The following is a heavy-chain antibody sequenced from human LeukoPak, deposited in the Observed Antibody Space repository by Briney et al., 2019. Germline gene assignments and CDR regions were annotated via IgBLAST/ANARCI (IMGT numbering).Heavy chain of an antibody. CDR2: ISYDGSNK. D-gene: IGHD3-10*01. CDR1: GFTFSSYA. V-gene: IGHV3-30*04. Sequence: GGSLRLSCAASGFTFSSYAMHWVRQAPGKGLEWVAVISYDGSNKYYADSVKGRFTISRDNSKNTLYLQMNSLRAEDTAVYYCGRGDYYYYMDVWGQGALVTVSS. J-gene: IGHJ6*03. CDR3: GRGDYYYYMDV.